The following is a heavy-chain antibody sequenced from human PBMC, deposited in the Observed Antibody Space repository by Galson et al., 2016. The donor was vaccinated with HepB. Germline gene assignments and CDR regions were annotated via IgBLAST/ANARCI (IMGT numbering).Heavy chain of an antibody. CDR1: GASFSGYF. CDR2: VNYSGDT. V-gene: IGHV4-34*01. Sequence: SETLSLTCGVSGASFSGYFWSWVRQPPGKGLEWIGEVNYSGDTNYTPSPKSRVTMSVDTSRNQFSLNLTSVTAADTAVYYCSRARIHLRLATAPTSPRLKFDAWGQGIQVTVSS. CDR3: SRARIHLRLATAPTSPRLKFDA. D-gene: IGHD3-3*01. J-gene: IGHJ5*02.